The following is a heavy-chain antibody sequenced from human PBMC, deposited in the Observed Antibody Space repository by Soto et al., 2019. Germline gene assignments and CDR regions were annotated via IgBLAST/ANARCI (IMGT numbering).Heavy chain of an antibody. CDR2: ISSSGSTR. CDR1: GFTFSDYY. CDR3: ARDDRIGGYCSGGSCQGWFDP. Sequence: QVQLVESGGGLVKPGGSLRLSCAASGFTFSDYYMSWIRQAPGKGLEWVSYISSSGSTRYYADSVKGRFTISRDNAKNSLYLQMNSLRAEDTAVYYCARDDRIGGYCSGGSCQGWFDPWGQGTLVTVSS. V-gene: IGHV3-11*01. D-gene: IGHD2-15*01. J-gene: IGHJ5*02.